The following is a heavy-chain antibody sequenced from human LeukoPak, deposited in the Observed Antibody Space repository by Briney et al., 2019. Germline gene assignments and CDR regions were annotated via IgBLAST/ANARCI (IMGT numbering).Heavy chain of an antibody. CDR1: GGSISSYY. Sequence: SETLSLTCTVSGGSISSYYWSWIRQPPGKGLEWIGYIYYSGSTNYNPSLKSRVTISVDTSKNQFSLKLSSVTAADTAVYYCARAGYYYDSSGYMRSAFDIWGQGIMVTVSS. D-gene: IGHD3-22*01. CDR2: IYYSGST. J-gene: IGHJ3*02. CDR3: ARAGYYYDSSGYMRSAFDI. V-gene: IGHV4-59*01.